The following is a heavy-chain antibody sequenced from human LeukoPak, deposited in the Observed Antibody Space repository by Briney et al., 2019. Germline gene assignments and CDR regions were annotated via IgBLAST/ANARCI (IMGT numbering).Heavy chain of an antibody. Sequence: SETLSLTCTVSGGSISSSSYYWGWIRQPPGKGLEWIGSIYYSGSTYYNPSLKSRVTISVDTSKNQFSLKLSSVTAADTAVYYCASTSIFGVVTSDYWGQGTLVTVSS. V-gene: IGHV4-39*07. J-gene: IGHJ4*02. CDR2: IYYSGST. CDR1: GGSISSSSYY. CDR3: ASTSIFGVVTSDY. D-gene: IGHD3-3*01.